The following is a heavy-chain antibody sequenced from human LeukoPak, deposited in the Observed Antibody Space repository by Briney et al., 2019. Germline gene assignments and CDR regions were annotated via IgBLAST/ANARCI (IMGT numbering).Heavy chain of an antibody. V-gene: IGHV3-20*04. CDR2: INWNGRSI. Sequence: GGSLRLSCAASRFTFDEYGMSWVRQTAGKGLEWVSGINWNGRSIGYADSVKGRFTVSRDNAKSSLYLQMNSLRAEDTALYYCARDPAGAYDILTGYSPNAFDIWGQGTMVTVSS. CDR1: RFTFDEYG. CDR3: ARDPAGAYDILTGYSPNAFDI. D-gene: IGHD3-9*01. J-gene: IGHJ3*02.